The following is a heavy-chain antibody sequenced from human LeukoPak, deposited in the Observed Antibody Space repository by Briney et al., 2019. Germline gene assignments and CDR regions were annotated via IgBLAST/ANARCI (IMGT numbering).Heavy chain of an antibody. CDR2: IKYDGSNI. CDR1: GFTFRTYG. CDR3: ATDHAHGDYFES. J-gene: IGHJ4*02. Sequence: PGGSLRLSCAASGFTFRTYGMHWVRQAPGKGLEWVALIKYDGSNIYYGDSVRGRFTISRDNSKESLYLQMNSLKTEDTAVYYCATDHAHGDYFESWGQGTLVTVSS. D-gene: IGHD4-17*01. V-gene: IGHV3-30*02.